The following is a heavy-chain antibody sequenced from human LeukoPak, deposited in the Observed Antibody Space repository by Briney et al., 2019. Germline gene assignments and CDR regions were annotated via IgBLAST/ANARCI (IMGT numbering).Heavy chain of an antibody. CDR3: ARVIVGAPDAFDI. J-gene: IGHJ3*02. CDR2: IKQDGSEK. V-gene: IGHV3-7*01. CDR1: GFTFSSYW. Sequence: GGSLRLSCAASGFTFSSYWMSWVRQAPGKGLEWVANIKQDGSEKYYVDSVKGRFTISRDNAKNTLYLQMNSLRAEDTAVYYCARVIVGAPDAFDIWGQGTMVTVSS. D-gene: IGHD1-26*01.